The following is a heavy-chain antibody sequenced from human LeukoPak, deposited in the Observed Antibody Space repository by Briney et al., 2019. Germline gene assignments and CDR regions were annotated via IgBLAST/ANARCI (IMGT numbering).Heavy chain of an antibody. CDR1: GDSISNSNYY. CDR3: ASLPSNDAFDI. Sequence: PSETLSLTCTVSGDSISNSNYYWGWIRQPPGKGLEWIASIYYSGITYYNPSRKSRFTISVDTPKNQFSLKLNSVTAADTAVYYCASLPSNDAFDIWGRGTMVTISS. CDR2: IYYSGIT. V-gene: IGHV4-39*01. J-gene: IGHJ3*02.